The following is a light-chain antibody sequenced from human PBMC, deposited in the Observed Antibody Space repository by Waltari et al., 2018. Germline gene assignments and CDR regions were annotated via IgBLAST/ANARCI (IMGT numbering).Light chain of an antibody. V-gene: IGKV1-27*01. CDR3: QHYYSTPYS. CDR2: EAS. J-gene: IGKJ2*03. CDR1: QGITND. Sequence: DIQMTQSPSSLSASVGDRVTITCRASQGITNDLAWYQQKPGETPKLLIYEASSLQSGIPSRFSCSGSGTDFTLIISSLQSEDFATYYCQHYYSTPYSFGQGTKVEIK.